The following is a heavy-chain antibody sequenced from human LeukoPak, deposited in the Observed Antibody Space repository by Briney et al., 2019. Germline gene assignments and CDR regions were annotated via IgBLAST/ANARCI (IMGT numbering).Heavy chain of an antibody. CDR2: ISGSGGST. CDR1: GFTFSSYA. D-gene: IGHD3-9*01. CDR3: AKDVDILTGYSPIYGMDV. V-gene: IGHV3-23*01. Sequence: GGSLRLSCAASGFTFSSYAMSWVRQAPGKGLEWVSAISGSGGSTYYADSVKGRFTISRDNSKNTLYLQMNSLRAEDTAVYYCAKDVDILTGYSPIYGMDVWGRGTTVTVSS. J-gene: IGHJ6*02.